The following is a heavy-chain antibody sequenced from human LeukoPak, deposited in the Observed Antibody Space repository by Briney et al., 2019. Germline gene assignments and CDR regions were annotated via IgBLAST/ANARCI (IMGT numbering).Heavy chain of an antibody. D-gene: IGHD2-21*02. CDR2: MNPNSGNT. CDR1: GYTFTSYD. V-gene: IGHV1-8*01. CDR3: ARPRPVYGWGPGHNWFDP. J-gene: IGHJ5*02. Sequence: GASVKVSCKASGYTFTSYDINWVRQATGQGLEWMGWMNPNSGNTGYAQKFQGRVTMTRNTSISTAYMELSSLRSEDTAVYYCARPRPVYGWGPGHNWFDPWGQGTLVTVSS.